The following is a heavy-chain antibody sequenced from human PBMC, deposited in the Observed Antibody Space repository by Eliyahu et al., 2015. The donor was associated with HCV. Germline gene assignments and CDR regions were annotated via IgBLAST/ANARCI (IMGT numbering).Heavy chain of an antibody. CDR1: GFTFPNLP. Sequence: QVQLVESGGAVVQPGRSLXPXGSASGFTFPNLPMHWVRQAPGKGLEWVAVISDNGSKTYYADSVKGRFTISRDNSKKTLYLQMNTLRAEDTAVYYCATGSTDDYWGQGTLVTVSS. CDR2: ISDNGSKT. D-gene: IGHD5/OR15-5a*01. V-gene: IGHV3-30-3*01. J-gene: IGHJ4*02. CDR3: ATGSTDDY.